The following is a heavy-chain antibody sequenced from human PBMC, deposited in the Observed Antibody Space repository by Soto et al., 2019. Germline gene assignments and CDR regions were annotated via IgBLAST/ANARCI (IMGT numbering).Heavy chain of an antibody. CDR1: GGTFSSYA. D-gene: IGHD2-15*01. V-gene: IGHV1-69*13. Sequence: SVKVSCKASGGTFSSYAISWVRQAPGQGLEWMGGIIPIFGTANYAQKFQGRVTITADESTSTAYMGLSSLRSEATAVYFCARQVHPGYSSDWGPGTQVTVSS. J-gene: IGHJ4*02. CDR2: IIPIFGTA. CDR3: ARQVHPGYSSD.